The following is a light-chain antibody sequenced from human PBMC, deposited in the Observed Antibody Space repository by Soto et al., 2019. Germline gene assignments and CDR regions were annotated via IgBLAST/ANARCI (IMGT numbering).Light chain of an antibody. CDR1: QSVSRY. CDR2: GAS. CDR3: QQYGSPRT. Sequence: ESVLAPSQATLSFAPGERSPLYFRARQSVSRYLACDQQTPGQAPRLLIYGASSRATGTPDRFSGSGSATDFTLTISRLEPEDFAVYYCQQYGSPRTCGKGTKGDLK. V-gene: IGKV3-20*01. J-gene: IGKJ1*01.